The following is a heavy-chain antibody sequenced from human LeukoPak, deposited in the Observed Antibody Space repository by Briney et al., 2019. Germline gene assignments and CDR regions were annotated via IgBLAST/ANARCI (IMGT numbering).Heavy chain of an antibody. CDR3: AKEGDVDTGSLDY. Sequence: GGSLRLSCAASGFTFSNFWMTWVRQAPGKGLEWVANIHEDEREKNYMDSVKGRFNISRDNAKNSLYLQMNSLRAEDTAVYYCAKEGDVDTGSLDYWGQGTLVTVSS. CDR2: IHEDEREK. CDR1: GFTFSNFW. V-gene: IGHV3-7*01. J-gene: IGHJ4*02. D-gene: IGHD5-18*01.